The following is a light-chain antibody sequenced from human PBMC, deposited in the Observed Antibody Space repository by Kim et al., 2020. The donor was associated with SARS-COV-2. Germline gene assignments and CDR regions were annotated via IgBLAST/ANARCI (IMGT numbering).Light chain of an antibody. V-gene: IGLV2-14*03. CDR2: DVS. Sequence: GQSVTISCTGTRSDVGAYNLVSWYQQHPGKAPKFMIHDVSRRPSGVSNRCSGCKSGNTASLTISGLQAEGEADYYCTSYTRSDTWVFGGGTQLTVL. CDR1: RSDVGAYNL. CDR3: TSYTRSDTWV. J-gene: IGLJ3*02.